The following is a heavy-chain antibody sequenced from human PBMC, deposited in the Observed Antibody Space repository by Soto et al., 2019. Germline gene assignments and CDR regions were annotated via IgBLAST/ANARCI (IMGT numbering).Heavy chain of an antibody. D-gene: IGHD6-6*01. CDR2: IYTSGST. Sequence: SETLSLTCTVSGGSISSYYWSWIRQPAGKGLEWIGRIYTSGSTNYNPSLRSRVTMSVDTSKNQFSLKLSSVTAADTAVYYCARVRIAARTGAYGMDVWGQGTTVTVSS. CDR3: ARVRIAARTGAYGMDV. V-gene: IGHV4-4*07. J-gene: IGHJ6*02. CDR1: GGSISSYY.